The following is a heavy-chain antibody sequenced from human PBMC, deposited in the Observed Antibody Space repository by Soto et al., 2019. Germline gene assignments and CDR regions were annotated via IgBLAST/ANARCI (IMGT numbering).Heavy chain of an antibody. J-gene: IGHJ4*02. Sequence: SLTCAVSGGSISSGGYSWSWIRQPPGKGLEWIGYIYHSGSTYYNPSLKSRVTISVDTSKNQFSLKLSSVTAADTAVYYCARDRDGYNPFDYWGQGTLVTVSS. CDR2: IYHSGST. V-gene: IGHV4-30-2*05. CDR3: ARDRDGYNPFDY. CDR1: GGSISSGGYS. D-gene: IGHD5-12*01.